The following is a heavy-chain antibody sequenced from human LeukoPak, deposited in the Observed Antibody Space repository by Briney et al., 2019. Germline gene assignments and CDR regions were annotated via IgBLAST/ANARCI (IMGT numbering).Heavy chain of an antibody. V-gene: IGHV3-23*01. Sequence: PGGSLRLSCEASGFTFNNYALSWVRQSPGKGLEWVSGITGSGGHTYYAHSVKGRFTISRDNSKNTLYLQMYSLRAEDTAVYYCTKDLTDFHYYYTDVWGKGTTVIVSS. J-gene: IGHJ6*03. D-gene: IGHD2-21*02. CDR1: GFTFNNYA. CDR2: ITGSGGHT. CDR3: TKDLTDFHYYYTDV.